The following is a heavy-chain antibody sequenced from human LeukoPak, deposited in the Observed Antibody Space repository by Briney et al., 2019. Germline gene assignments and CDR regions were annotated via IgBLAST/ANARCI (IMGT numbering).Heavy chain of an antibody. D-gene: IGHD4/OR15-4a*01. CDR2: IYNSGST. V-gene: IGHV4-59*01. CDR1: GGSISSYY. J-gene: IGHJ4*02. Sequence: PSETLSLTCTVSGGSISSYYWSWIRQPPGKGLEWIGYIYNSGSTSYNPSLKSRVTISIDTSKNQFSLKLNSVTAADTAVYYCAKRHLDYGDYWGQGTLVTVSS. CDR3: AKRHLDYGDY.